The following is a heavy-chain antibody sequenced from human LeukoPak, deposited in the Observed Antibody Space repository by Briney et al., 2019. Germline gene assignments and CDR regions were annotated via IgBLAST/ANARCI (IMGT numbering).Heavy chain of an antibody. Sequence: GASVKVSCKASGYTFTGYYMHWVRQAPGQGLEWMGWINPNSGGTNYAQKFQGRVTMTRDTSISTAYMELSRLRSDDTAVYYCARVGQLFPYYYMDVWGKGTTVTVSS. V-gene: IGHV1-2*02. D-gene: IGHD6-6*01. CDR3: ARVGQLFPYYYMDV. CDR1: GYTFTGYY. J-gene: IGHJ6*03. CDR2: INPNSGGT.